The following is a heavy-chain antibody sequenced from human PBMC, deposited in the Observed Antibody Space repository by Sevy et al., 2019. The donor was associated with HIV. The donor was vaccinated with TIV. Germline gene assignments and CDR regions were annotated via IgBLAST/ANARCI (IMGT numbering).Heavy chain of an antibody. D-gene: IGHD2-21*01. J-gene: IGHJ6*03. CDR1: GFAFSDNY. Sequence: GGSLRLSCAASGFAFSDNYVDWVRQAPGKGLEWVGRIRNRPNRYTTEYAGSVEGRFTISRGDSRHSLYLQMNSLKTEDSAVYDCVRGPNCGVGGCQQISPYCLDVWGIGATVTVSS. CDR3: VRGPNCGVGGCQQISPYCLDV. V-gene: IGHV3-72*01. CDR2: IRNRPNRYTT.